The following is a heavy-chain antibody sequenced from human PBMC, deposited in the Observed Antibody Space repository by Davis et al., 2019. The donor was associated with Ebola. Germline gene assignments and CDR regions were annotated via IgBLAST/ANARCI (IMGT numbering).Heavy chain of an antibody. D-gene: IGHD5-24*01. CDR3: ARPMATTN. Sequence: GESLKISCKDSGPSFSSYWIGWLRQKPGKGLEWMGIIYPGDSDSKYSPSFQGHVTISVDKSITTAYLQWSSLRASDTAMYYCARPMATTNWGQGTLVTVSS. V-gene: IGHV5-51*01. J-gene: IGHJ4*02. CDR1: GPSFSSYW. CDR2: IYPGDSDS.